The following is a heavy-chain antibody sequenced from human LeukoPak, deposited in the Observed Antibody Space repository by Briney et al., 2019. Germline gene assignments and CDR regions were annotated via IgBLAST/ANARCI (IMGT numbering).Heavy chain of an antibody. V-gene: IGHV3-53*01. CDR1: GFTVSSNY. CDR2: IYSGGST. CDR3: AREDCDNSGYYRN. Sequence: GGSLRLSCAASGFTVSSNYMSWVRQAPGKGLEWVSVIYSGGSTYYADSVKGRFTISRDNSKNTLYLQMNSLRAEDTAVYYCAREDCDNSGYYRNWGQGTLVTVSS. J-gene: IGHJ4*02. D-gene: IGHD3-22*01.